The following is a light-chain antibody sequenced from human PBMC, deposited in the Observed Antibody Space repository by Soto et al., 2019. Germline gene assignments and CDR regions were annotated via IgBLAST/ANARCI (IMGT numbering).Light chain of an antibody. CDR3: AAWDDSLNGVI. CDR1: SSNIRGNT. CDR2: SNY. J-gene: IGLJ2*01. V-gene: IGLV1-44*01. Sequence: QSVLTQPPSASGTPGQRVTISCSGSSSNIRGNTVNWYQQLPGTAPKLLIYSNYQRPSGVPDRFSGSKSGTSASLAISGLQSDDGADYYCAAWDDSLNGVIFGGGTKLTVL.